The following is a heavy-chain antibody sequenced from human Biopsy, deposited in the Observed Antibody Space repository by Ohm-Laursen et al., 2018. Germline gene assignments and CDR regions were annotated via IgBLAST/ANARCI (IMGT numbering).Heavy chain of an antibody. J-gene: IGHJ4*02. CDR2: VHPNSGAT. V-gene: IGHV1-2*02. Sequence: ASVKVSCKPSGYTFTAFSVHWLRQAPGQGLEWMGWVHPNSGATNSAEKFRGRVTLTRDTSIGAVYIELRRLKSDDAAVYYCARDRMTDVFGGPTRTDVFDSWGQGTLVTVSS. CDR1: GYTFTAFS. CDR3: ARDRMTDVFGGPTRTDVFDS. D-gene: IGHD3-10*01.